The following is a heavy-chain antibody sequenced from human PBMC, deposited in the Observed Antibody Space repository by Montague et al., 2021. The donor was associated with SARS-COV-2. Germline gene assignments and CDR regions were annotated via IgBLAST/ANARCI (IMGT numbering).Heavy chain of an antibody. CDR2: INRRGNT. J-gene: IGHJ6*03. V-gene: IGHV4-34*01. Sequence: SETLSLTCAVYGGFFSGWYWSWVRQPPGKGLEWIGEINRRGNTIYNPSLKSRVTISEDTSKSQFSLKLSSVTAADTAVYYCARGGGNILTNYYYYYYLDVWGTGTTVTVS. CDR1: GGFFSGWY. D-gene: IGHD4-23*01. CDR3: ARGGGNILTNYYYYYYLDV.